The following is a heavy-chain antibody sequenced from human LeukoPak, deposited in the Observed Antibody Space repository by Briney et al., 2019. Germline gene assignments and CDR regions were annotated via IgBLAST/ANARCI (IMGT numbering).Heavy chain of an antibody. V-gene: IGHV3-23*01. D-gene: IGHD3-10*01. CDR2: ISGSGGST. Sequence: GGSLRLSCAASGFTFSSYAMSWVRQGPGKGLEWVSAISGSGGSTYYADSVKGRFTISRDNSKNTLYLQMNSLRAEDTAVYYCAGAVDGSGSYLVDYWGQGTLVTVSS. J-gene: IGHJ4*02. CDR3: AGAVDGSGSYLVDY. CDR1: GFTFSSYA.